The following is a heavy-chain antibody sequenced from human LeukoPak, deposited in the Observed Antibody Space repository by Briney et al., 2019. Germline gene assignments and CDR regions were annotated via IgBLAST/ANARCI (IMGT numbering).Heavy chain of an antibody. Sequence: GGSLRLSCAASGFTFSSSAMSWVRQVPGKGLEWVSGISGSGDSTYYADSVKGRFTISRDNSKNTLYLQMNSLRAEDTALYYCTRTRGCSSTSCYADYWGQGTLVTVSS. CDR3: TRTRGCSSTSCYADY. CDR1: GFTFSSSA. J-gene: IGHJ4*02. D-gene: IGHD2-2*01. V-gene: IGHV3-23*01. CDR2: ISGSGDST.